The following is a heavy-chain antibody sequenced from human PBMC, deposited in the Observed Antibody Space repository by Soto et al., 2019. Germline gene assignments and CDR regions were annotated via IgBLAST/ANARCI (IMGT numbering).Heavy chain of an antibody. V-gene: IGHV4-34*01. Sequence: PSETLSLTCAVYGGSFSGYYWSWIRQPPGKGLEWIGEINHSGSTNYNPSLKSRVTISVDTSKNQFSLKLSSVTAADTAVYYCASLGRLGATRRKTGFDPWGQGTLVTVSS. J-gene: IGHJ5*02. CDR1: GGSFSGYY. CDR3: ASLGRLGATRRKTGFDP. CDR2: INHSGST. D-gene: IGHD6-6*01.